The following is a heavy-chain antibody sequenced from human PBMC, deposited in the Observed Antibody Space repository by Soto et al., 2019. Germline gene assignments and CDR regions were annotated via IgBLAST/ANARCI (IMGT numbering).Heavy chain of an antibody. D-gene: IGHD2-15*01. CDR2: ISGSGGST. J-gene: IGHJ2*01. CDR3: AKAPGYCSGGTCYWYFDL. CDR1: GFTFSSYA. V-gene: IGHV3-23*01. Sequence: RLSCAASGFTFSSYAMTWVRQVPGKGLEWVSGISGSGGSTYYADSVNGRFSISRDNSKNTLFLQMSSLRAEDMAVYYCAKAPGYCSGGTCYWYFDLWGRGTLVTVSS.